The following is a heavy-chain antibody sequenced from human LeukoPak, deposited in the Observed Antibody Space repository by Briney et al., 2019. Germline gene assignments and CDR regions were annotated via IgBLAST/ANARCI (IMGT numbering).Heavy chain of an antibody. CDR1: GGSVYTSDYY. J-gene: IGHJ4*02. V-gene: IGHV4-39*07. CDR3: ARVFDS. Sequence: SETLSLTCTVSGGSVYTSDYYWGWVRQPPGKGPEWIGDIFYTGKTNYIPSLKSRVSISIDTSKNQFSLKLTSVTAADTAVYYCARVFDSWGQGTLVTVSS. CDR2: IFYTGKT.